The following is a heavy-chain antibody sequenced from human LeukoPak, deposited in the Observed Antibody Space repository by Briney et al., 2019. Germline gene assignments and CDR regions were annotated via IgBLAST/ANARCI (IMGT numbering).Heavy chain of an antibody. Sequence: GGSLRLSCAASGFTFSSYGMHWVRQAPGKGLEWVAVISYDGSNKYYADSVKGRFTISRDNSKNTLYLQMNSLRAEDTAVYYCATLIIAESPFDYWGQGTLVTVSS. J-gene: IGHJ4*02. CDR3: ATLIIAESPFDY. V-gene: IGHV3-30*03. CDR2: ISYDGSNK. CDR1: GFTFSSYG. D-gene: IGHD2-21*01.